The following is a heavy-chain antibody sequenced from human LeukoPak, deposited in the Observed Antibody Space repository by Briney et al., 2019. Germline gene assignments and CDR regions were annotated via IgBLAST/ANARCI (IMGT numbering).Heavy chain of an antibody. CDR1: GYTFTSYD. V-gene: IGHV1-8*01. Sequence: ASVKVSCKASGYTFTSYDINWVRQATGQGLEWMGWMNPNSGNTGYAQKFQGRVTMTRNTSISTAYMELSSLRSEDTAVYYCARSYXFWSGYHHYYYMDVWGKGTTVTVSS. CDR3: ARSYXFWSGYHHYYYMDV. CDR2: MNPNSGNT. J-gene: IGHJ6*03. D-gene: IGHD3-3*01.